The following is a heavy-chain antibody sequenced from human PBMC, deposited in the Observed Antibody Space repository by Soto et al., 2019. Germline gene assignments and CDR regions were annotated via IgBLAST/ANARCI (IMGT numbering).Heavy chain of an antibody. J-gene: IGHJ4*02. CDR3: ARDMSGYSDNYYFDY. Sequence: GSLRLSCAASGFTFSSYSMNWVRQAPGKGLEWVSSISSSSSYIYYADSVKGRFTISRDNAKNSLYLQMNSLRAEDTAVYYCARDMSGYSDNYYFDYWGQGTLVTASS. CDR1: GFTFSSYS. CDR2: ISSSSSYI. D-gene: IGHD3-3*01. V-gene: IGHV3-21*01.